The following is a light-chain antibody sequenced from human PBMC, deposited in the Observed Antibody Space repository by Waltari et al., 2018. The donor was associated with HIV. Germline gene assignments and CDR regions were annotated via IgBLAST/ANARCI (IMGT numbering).Light chain of an antibody. J-gene: IGKJ1*01. CDR3: QHSYISPWT. CDR2: AAS. CDR1: QRISTY. Sequence: DIQMTQSPSSLSASIGDRVTITCRASQRISTYLNWYQQKPGKAPHLLIFAASNLQSGVPSRFSGRGSGTDFTLTISSLQPEDCATYYCQHSYISPWTFGQGTKVEI. V-gene: IGKV1-39*01.